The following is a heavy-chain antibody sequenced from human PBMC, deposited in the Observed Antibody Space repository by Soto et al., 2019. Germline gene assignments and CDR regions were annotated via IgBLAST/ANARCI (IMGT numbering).Heavy chain of an antibody. CDR2: ISGKNGNT. CDR3: ARVSSSIVVASDYAMHV. V-gene: IGHV1-18*04. Sequence: QVQLVQSGVEVKKPGASVQVSCKASGYTFISHGISWVRQAPGQGLEWMGWISGKNGNTNYAQKLQGRDTLTTDTSTSTTYMKLRSLRSDDTAVYYCARVSSSIVVASDYAMHVWRQVNTCTGSS. D-gene: IGHD2-15*01. J-gene: IGHJ6*02. CDR1: GYTFISHG.